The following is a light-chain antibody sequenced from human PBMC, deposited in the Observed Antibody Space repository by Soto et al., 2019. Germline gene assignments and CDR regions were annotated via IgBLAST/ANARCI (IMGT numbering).Light chain of an antibody. CDR1: SSNVGSNT. V-gene: IGLV1-44*01. Sequence: QSVLTQPPSASGTPGQRVTISCSGSSSNVGSNTVNWYQQLPGTAPKLLIYSNNQRPSGVPDRFSGSKSGTSASLAISGLQAEDEADYYCSSFSVGSPLFGTGTKVTVL. CDR3: SSFSVGSPL. CDR2: SNN. J-gene: IGLJ1*01.